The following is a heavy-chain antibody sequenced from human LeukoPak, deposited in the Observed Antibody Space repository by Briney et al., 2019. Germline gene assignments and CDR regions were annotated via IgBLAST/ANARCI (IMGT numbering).Heavy chain of an antibody. CDR2: MYYSGST. J-gene: IGHJ5*01. V-gene: IGHV4-39*07. CDR3: ARAKQTGVGYTVTTXFDS. CDR1: GVSVNNRTYY. Sequence: PSGTLSLTCTVSGVSVNNRTYYWAWIRQPPGKGLEWIGSMYYSGSTYYKPSLKSRVTISLDTSKNQFSLKMNSVTAADTAVYYCARAKQTGVGYTVTTXFDSXXLGTLVTVX. D-gene: IGHD4-11*01.